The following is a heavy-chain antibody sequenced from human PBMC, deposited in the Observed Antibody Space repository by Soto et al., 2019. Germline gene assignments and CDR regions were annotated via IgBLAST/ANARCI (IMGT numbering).Heavy chain of an antibody. V-gene: IGHV1-46*01. CDR2: INPKGGGT. Sequence: ASVKVSCKASGYTLTSYYMHWVRQAPGQGPEWMGVINPKGGGTSYPQKFQGRVTMTRDTSTSTVYMELSSLRSEDTAVYYCARLPSGHCTHGVCLGGMDVWGQGTTVTVSS. D-gene: IGHD2-8*01. CDR3: ARLPSGHCTHGVCLGGMDV. CDR1: GYTLTSYY. J-gene: IGHJ6*02.